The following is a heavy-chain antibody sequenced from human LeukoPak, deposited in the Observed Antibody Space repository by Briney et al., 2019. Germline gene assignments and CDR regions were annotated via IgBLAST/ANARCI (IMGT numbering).Heavy chain of an antibody. CDR1: GFTFSSYA. Sequence: GGSLRLSCAASGFTFSSYAMSWVRQAPGKGLEWVSAISGSGGSTYYADSVKGRFTISRDNSKNTLYLQMNSLRAEDTAVYYCASGYSYGAPGDGAFDIWGQGTMVTVSS. V-gene: IGHV3-23*01. CDR2: ISGSGGST. J-gene: IGHJ3*02. D-gene: IGHD5-18*01. CDR3: ASGYSYGAPGDGAFDI.